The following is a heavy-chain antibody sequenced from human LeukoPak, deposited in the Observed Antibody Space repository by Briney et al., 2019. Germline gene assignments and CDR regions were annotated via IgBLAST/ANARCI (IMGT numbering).Heavy chain of an antibody. CDR3: AKGTGSGWYGNNWFDP. D-gene: IGHD6-19*01. J-gene: IGHJ5*02. V-gene: IGHV3-23*01. Sequence: GGSLRLSCAASGFTFSNYAMSGVRQAPGKGLEWVSVISTSGGSTYYADSVKGRFTISRDNSKNTLYLQMNSLRAEDTAVYYCAKGTGSGWYGNNWFDPWGQGTLVTVSS. CDR2: ISTSGGST. CDR1: GFTFSNYA.